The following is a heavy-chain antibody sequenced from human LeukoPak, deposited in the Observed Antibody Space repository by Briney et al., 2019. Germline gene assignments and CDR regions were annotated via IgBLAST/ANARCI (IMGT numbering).Heavy chain of an antibody. J-gene: IGHJ4*02. CDR3: AKDRVPDGRWNFDF. CDR1: GFTFGTYA. V-gene: IGHV3-23*01. D-gene: IGHD1-1*01. CDR2: ILASGSTT. Sequence: PGGSLRLSCAASGFTFGTYAMNWVRQAPGKGLEWASGILASGSTTYYADSVKGRFTISRDNSKNTLYLQMNSLRAEDTAIYYCAKDRVPDGRWNFDFWGQGTLVTVSS.